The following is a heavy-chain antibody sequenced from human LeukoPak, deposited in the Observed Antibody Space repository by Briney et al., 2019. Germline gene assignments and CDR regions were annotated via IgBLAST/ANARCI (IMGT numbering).Heavy chain of an antibody. CDR3: ARLDRPNYFDY. J-gene: IGHJ4*02. V-gene: IGHV3-66*04. CDR1: GFTVSSNY. Sequence: GGSLRLSCAASGFTVSSNYMSWVRQAPGKGLEWVSVIYSGGSTYYADSVKGRFTISRDNSKNTLYLQMNSLRAEDTAVYYCARLDRPNYFDYWGQGTLVTVSS. CDR2: IYSGGST. D-gene: IGHD3-9*01.